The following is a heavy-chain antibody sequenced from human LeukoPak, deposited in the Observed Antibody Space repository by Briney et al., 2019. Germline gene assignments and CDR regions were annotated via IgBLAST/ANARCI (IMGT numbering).Heavy chain of an antibody. D-gene: IGHD6-19*01. CDR3: ARGAVAHFDC. CDR1: GDSASRNSAA. J-gene: IGHJ4*02. V-gene: IGHV6-1*01. CDR2: TYYRSKWYN. Sequence: SQTLSLTCAISGDSASRNSAAWNWIRQSPSRGLEWLGRTYYRSKWYNDYAVSMKGRITINTDTSKNQFSLQLNSVTPEDTAVYYCARGAVAHFDCWGQGTLVTVSS.